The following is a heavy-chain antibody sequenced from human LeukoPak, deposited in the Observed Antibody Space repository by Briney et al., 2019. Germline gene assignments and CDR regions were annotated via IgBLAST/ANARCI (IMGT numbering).Heavy chain of an antibody. CDR3: ARVGCSGGSCYSHPKRYFDY. J-gene: IGHJ4*02. CDR1: GGSISSGGYY. CDR2: IYDSGST. V-gene: IGHV4-31*03. Sequence: KPSETLSLTCTVSGGSISSGGYYWSWIRQHPGKGLEWIGYIYDSGSTYYNPSLKSRVTISVDTSKNQFSLKLSSVTAADTAVYYCARVGCSGGSCYSHPKRYFDYWGQGTLVTVSS. D-gene: IGHD2-15*01.